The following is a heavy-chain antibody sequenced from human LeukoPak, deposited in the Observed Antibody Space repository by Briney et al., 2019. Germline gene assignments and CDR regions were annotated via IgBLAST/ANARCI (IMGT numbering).Heavy chain of an antibody. D-gene: IGHD2-15*01. Sequence: PGGSLRLSCAASGFTFSDCYMSWIRQAPGKGPEWVSSITSGRTTYYADSVKGRFTISNDNAKKSLYLQMNSLSAEDTAVYYCARPSFTQGSYFDYWGQGTLVTVSS. CDR1: GFTFSDCY. V-gene: IGHV3-69-1*01. CDR2: ITSGRTT. J-gene: IGHJ4*02. CDR3: ARPSFTQGSYFDY.